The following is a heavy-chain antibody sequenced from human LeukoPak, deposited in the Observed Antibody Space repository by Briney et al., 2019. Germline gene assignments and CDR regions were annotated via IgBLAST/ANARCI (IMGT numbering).Heavy chain of an antibody. CDR2: ISYDGSNK. J-gene: IGHJ4*02. CDR1: GFTFSSYA. V-gene: IGHV3-30-3*01. CDR3: ARGSPIVVVPAAQDDFDY. Sequence: GGSLRLSCAASGFTFSSYAMHWVRQAPGKGLGWVAVISYDGSNKYYADSVKGRFTISRDNSKNTLYLQMNSLRAEHTGVYYCARGSPIVVVPAAQDDFDYWGQGTLVTVSS. D-gene: IGHD2-2*01.